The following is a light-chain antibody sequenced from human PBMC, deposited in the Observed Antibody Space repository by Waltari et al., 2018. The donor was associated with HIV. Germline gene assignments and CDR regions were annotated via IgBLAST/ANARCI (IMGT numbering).Light chain of an antibody. J-gene: IGKJ3*01. CDR1: QSIGSS. Sequence: FLTQSPATLSLSPGERATLSCTASQSIGSSLTWYKQKPGQAPRLLIYEASNRATGVPARFSGSGSGTDFTLTISSLETEDFAVYYCQQRTHWRSVGFTFGPGTKVDIK. V-gene: IGKV3-11*01. CDR2: EAS. CDR3: QQRTHWRSVGFT.